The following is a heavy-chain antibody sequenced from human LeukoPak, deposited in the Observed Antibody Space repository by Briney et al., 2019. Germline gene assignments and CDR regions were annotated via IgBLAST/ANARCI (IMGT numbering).Heavy chain of an antibody. V-gene: IGHV5-51*01. Sequence: GESLKISCKGSGYSFTSYWIGWVRQMPGKGLEWMGIIYPGDSDTRYSPSFQGQVTISADKSISTAYLQWSSLKASDTAMYYCASGGTYSSGWYSPPDAFDIWGQGTMVTVSS. J-gene: IGHJ3*02. CDR1: GYSFTSYW. CDR2: IYPGDSDT. D-gene: IGHD6-19*01. CDR3: ASGGTYSSGWYSPPDAFDI.